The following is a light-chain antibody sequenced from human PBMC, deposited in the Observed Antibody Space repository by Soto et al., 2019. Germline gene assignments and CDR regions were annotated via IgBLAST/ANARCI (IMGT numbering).Light chain of an antibody. CDR1: QVITND. J-gene: IGKJ1*01. CDR2: AAS. CDR3: QQYDTYWT. Sequence: DIQMTQSPSSLSASVGDRLTITCRASQVITNDLGWYQQKPGKAPKRLIYAASTLQSGVPSRFSGSGSGTEFTLTINSLQPDDFATYYCQQYDTYWTFGQGTKVDIK. V-gene: IGKV1-17*01.